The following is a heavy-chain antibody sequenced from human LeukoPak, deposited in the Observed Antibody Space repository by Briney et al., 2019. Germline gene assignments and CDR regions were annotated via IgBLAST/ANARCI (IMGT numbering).Heavy chain of an antibody. CDR2: IWYDGSKK. CDR3: ASSVGATSDY. V-gene: IGHV3-33*01. J-gene: IGHJ4*02. D-gene: IGHD1-26*01. CDR1: GFTFSRYG. Sequence: GGSLRLSCAASGFTFSRYGMHWVRQAPGKGLEWVAVIWYDGSKKYYADSVKGRFTISRDNSKNTLYLQMNSLRAEDTAVYYCASSVGATSDYWGQGTLVTVSS.